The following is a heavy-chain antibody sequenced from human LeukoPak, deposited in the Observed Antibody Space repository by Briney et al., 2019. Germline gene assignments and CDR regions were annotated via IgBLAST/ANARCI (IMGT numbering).Heavy chain of an antibody. CDR3: AKSVFHIMTDYYFDLDV. CDR1: GFTFSTYA. Sequence: GGSLRLSCAASGFTFSTYAMSWVRQAPGKGLEWVSTVSSGDGITYYADSVKGRFTVSRDNSQHTLYLQVSSLRAEDTAVYFCAKSVFHIMTDYYFDLDVWGQGTTVTVSS. J-gene: IGHJ6*02. CDR2: VSSGDGIT. V-gene: IGHV3-23*01. D-gene: IGHD3-9*01.